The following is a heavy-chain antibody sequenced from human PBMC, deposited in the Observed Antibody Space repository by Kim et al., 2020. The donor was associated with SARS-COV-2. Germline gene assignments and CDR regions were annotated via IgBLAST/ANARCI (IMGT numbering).Heavy chain of an antibody. CDR2: INHSGST. V-gene: IGHV4-34*01. J-gene: IGHJ4*02. Sequence: SETLSLTCTVYGGSFSGYYWSWIRQPPGKGLEWIGEINHSGSTNYNPSLKSRVTISVDTSKNQFSLKLSSVTAADTAVDYCAREGVKRGYSYGYIYFDYWGQGTLVSVSS. D-gene: IGHD5-18*01. CDR3: AREGVKRGYSYGYIYFDY. CDR1: GGSFSGYY.